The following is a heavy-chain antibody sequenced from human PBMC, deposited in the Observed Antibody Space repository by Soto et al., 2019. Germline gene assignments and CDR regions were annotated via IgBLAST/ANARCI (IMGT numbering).Heavy chain of an antibody. V-gene: IGHV3-7*01. CDR2: IKQDGSEK. J-gene: IGHJ6*02. CDR3: ARDKHRSWYTVGYYYYGMDV. D-gene: IGHD6-13*01. CDR1: GFTFSSYW. Sequence: LRLSCAASGFTFSSYWMSWVRQAPGKGLEWVANIKQDGSEKYYVDSVKGRFTISRDNAKNSLYLQMNSLRAEDTAVYYCARDKHRSWYTVGYYYYGMDVWGQGTPVTVYS.